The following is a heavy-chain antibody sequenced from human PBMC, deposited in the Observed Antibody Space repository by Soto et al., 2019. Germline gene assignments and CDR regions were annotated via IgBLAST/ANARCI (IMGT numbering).Heavy chain of an antibody. D-gene: IGHD3-10*01. V-gene: IGHV4-4*02. CDR3: AGIHFYGSGSFWFDP. CDR1: GGSMSSSNW. CDR2: VYHTGST. J-gene: IGHJ5*02. Sequence: SETLSLTCAVSGGSMSSSNWWSWVRQPPGKGLEWIGEVYHTGSTNYNPSLKSRVTMSLDKSKNQFSLRLISVTAADTAVYFCAGIHFYGSGSFWFDPWGQGTLVTVS.